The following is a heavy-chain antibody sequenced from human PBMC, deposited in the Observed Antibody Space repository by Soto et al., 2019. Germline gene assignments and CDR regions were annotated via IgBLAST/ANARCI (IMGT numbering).Heavy chain of an antibody. J-gene: IGHJ4*02. Sequence: PGGSLRLSCAASGFTFSNYWMSWVRQAPGKGLEWVANIKQDGGEKYYVDSVKGRFTISKDNAKNPLYLQLNSLRAGDTAVYYCARESHAHFDYWGQGTLVTVSS. CDR3: ARESHAHFDY. CDR1: GFTFSNYW. V-gene: IGHV3-7*01. CDR2: IKQDGGEK.